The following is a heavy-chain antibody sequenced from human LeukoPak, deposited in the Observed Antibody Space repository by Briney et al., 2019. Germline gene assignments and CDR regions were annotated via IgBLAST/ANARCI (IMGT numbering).Heavy chain of an antibody. J-gene: IGHJ4*02. CDR3: AREFNTVGNFDY. CDR2: IYFTGNYI. Sequence: GGSLRLSCVTSGFTFSRYSMRWGRQAPGERLEWVSSIYFTGNYISYADSVKGRFTISRDNAKNSLYLQMNSLRAEDTAVYYCAREFNTVGNFDYWGQGTLVSVSS. CDR1: GFTFSRYS. D-gene: IGHD3-10*01. V-gene: IGHV3-21*01.